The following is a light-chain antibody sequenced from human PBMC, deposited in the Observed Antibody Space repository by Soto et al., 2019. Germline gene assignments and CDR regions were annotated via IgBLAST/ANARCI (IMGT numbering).Light chain of an antibody. CDR1: HYITNF. J-gene: IGKJ5*01. Sequence: DIQMTQSPSSLSVSVGDGVTITCQSSHYITNFVNWYQQKAGRAPKLLXYDASNLETGVASTFSGSGSGTHFTFTINSLQPEDVGTYYCQKYRTFPITFGKGTRLEI. CDR3: QKYRTFPIT. CDR2: DAS. V-gene: IGKV1-33*01.